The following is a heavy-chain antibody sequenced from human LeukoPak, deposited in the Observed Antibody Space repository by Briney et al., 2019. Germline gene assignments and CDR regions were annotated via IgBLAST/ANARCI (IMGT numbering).Heavy chain of an antibody. CDR1: GFTFSTYS. Sequence: PGGSLTLSCSASGFTFSTYSMDWVRQAPGKGLEWVSSITSSSTFIYYADSVKGRFTISRDNAKNSLYLQMNSLRAEDTAVYYCARDQGTAHDAYDIWGQGTMVTVSS. CDR3: ARDQGTAHDAYDI. J-gene: IGHJ3*02. V-gene: IGHV3-21*01. D-gene: IGHD1-7*01. CDR2: ITSSSTFI.